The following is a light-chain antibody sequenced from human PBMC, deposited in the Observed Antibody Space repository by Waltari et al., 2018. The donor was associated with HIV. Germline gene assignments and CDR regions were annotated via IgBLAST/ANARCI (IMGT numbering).Light chain of an antibody. CDR3: SSYTSSSTLYV. CDR2: EVS. V-gene: IGLV2-14*01. Sequence: QSALTQPASVSGSPGQSITISCTGTSSDVGGYNYVSWYQQHPGKAPKLMISEVSNRPSGVTNRFSGSKSGNTASLTISGLQVEVEADYYCSSYTSSSTLYVFGTGTKVTVL. J-gene: IGLJ1*01. CDR1: SSDVGGYNY.